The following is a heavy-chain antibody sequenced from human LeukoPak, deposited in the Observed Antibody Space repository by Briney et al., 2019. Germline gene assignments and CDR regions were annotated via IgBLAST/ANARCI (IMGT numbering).Heavy chain of an antibody. J-gene: IGHJ5*02. CDR1: GGSISSTSYY. V-gene: IGHV4-39*07. CDR3: AETNTQDWFDP. CDR2: IYHSGET. D-gene: IGHD2-8*01. Sequence: SETLSLTCRVSGGSISSTSYYWGWIRQPPGKGLEWIASIYHSGETFYNPSLESRVAISVDTSNNEVLLDLYSVTAADTAMYNCAETNTQDWFDPWGRGTLVTVSS.